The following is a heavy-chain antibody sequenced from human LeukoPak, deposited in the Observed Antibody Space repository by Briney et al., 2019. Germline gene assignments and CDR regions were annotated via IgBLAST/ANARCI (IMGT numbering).Heavy chain of an antibody. Sequence: SETLSLTCTVSGGSISRYYWSWIRQPPGKGLEWIGYIYYSGSTSYNPSLKSRVTISLDTSKSQFSLKLTSVTAADTAVYYCARVPGYCSGGSCYYYYYGMDVWGQGTTVTVSS. V-gene: IGHV4-59*01. CDR2: IYYSGST. D-gene: IGHD2-15*01. CDR3: ARVPGYCSGGSCYYYYYGMDV. J-gene: IGHJ6*02. CDR1: GGSISRYY.